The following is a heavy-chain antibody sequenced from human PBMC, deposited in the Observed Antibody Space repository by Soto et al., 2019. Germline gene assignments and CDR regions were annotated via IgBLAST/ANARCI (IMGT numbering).Heavy chain of an antibody. CDR1: GDSISTAY. J-gene: IGHJ6*02. V-gene: IGHV4-59*01. CDR3: ARGEWFSRGYGMDV. CDR2: IYNGGSP. D-gene: IGHD3-3*01. Sequence: SETLSLTCTVSGDSISTAYWSWIRQPPRKRLEYIGFIYNGGSPNYNPSLESRVTISPDTSKNQFSLKLNSVTAADTAVYYCARGEWFSRGYGMDVWGRGTTVTVSS.